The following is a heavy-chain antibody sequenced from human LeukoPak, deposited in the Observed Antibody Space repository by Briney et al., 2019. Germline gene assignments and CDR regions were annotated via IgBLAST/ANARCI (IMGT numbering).Heavy chain of an antibody. V-gene: IGHV3-7*01. J-gene: IGHJ4*02. D-gene: IGHD2-21*02. CDR1: GFTYNNFW. CDR2: INQAGSEK. Sequence: GGSLRLSCAPSGFTYNNFWMTGVRQAPGKGLEWVANINQAGSEKFLLDSVKGRFTISRDTAENSISLQMNSLREDDTAVYYCAGGDVTHYFDFWGQGTLVTVSS. CDR3: AGGDVTHYFDF.